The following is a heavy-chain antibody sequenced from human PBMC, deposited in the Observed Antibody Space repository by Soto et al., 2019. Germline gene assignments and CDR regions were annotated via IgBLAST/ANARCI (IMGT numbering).Heavy chain of an antibody. Sequence: ASVKVSCKASGYTFTSYYMHWVRQAPGQGLEWMGIINPSGGSTSYAQKFQGRVTMTRDTSTSTVYMELSSLRSEDTAVYYCAGRPRGRGVFDFWGQGSMVTVSS. V-gene: IGHV1-46*03. CDR3: AGRPRGRGVFDF. J-gene: IGHJ3*01. CDR2: INPSGGST. D-gene: IGHD2-8*01. CDR1: GYTFTSYY.